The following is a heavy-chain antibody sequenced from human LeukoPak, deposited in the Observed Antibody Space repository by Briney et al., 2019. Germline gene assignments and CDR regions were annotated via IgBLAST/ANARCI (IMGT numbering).Heavy chain of an antibody. CDR3: AKGTTGDITLVEY. D-gene: IGHD1-1*01. CDR2: TSGSGGST. Sequence: PGGSLRLSCAASGFTCSSYSMNWVRQAPGKGLEWVSGTSGSGGSTYYGDSVKGRFTISRDNSKNTLYLQMNSLRAEDTAVYYCAKGTTGDITLVEYWGQGTLVTVSS. V-gene: IGHV3-23*01. CDR1: GFTCSSYS. J-gene: IGHJ4*02.